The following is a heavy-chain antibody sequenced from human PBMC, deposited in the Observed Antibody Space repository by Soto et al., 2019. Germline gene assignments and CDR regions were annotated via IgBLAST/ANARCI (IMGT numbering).Heavy chain of an antibody. V-gene: IGHV3-15*01. D-gene: IGHD3-22*01. Sequence: PGGSLRLSCAASGFTFSNAWMSWVRQAPGKGLEWVGRIKSKTDGGTTDYAAPVKGRFTISRDDSKNTLYLQMNSLKTEDTAVYYCTTDYYSYYYDSSGYYLFDYWGQGTLVTVSS. J-gene: IGHJ4*02. CDR2: IKSKTDGGTT. CDR1: GFTFSNAW. CDR3: TTDYYSYYYDSSGYYLFDY.